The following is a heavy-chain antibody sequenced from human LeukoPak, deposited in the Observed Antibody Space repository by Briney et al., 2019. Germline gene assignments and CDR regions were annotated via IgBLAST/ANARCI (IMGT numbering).Heavy chain of an antibody. V-gene: IGHV3-23*01. CDR3: ARGAYQIQLWKRAYFDY. J-gene: IGHJ4*02. D-gene: IGHD5-18*01. CDR2: ITGSGTTT. CDR1: GFTFNNYG. Sequence: GGSLRLSCAASGFTFNNYGMSWVRQAPGKGLEWVSTITGSGTTTYYADSVQGRFTISRDNAKNSLYLQMNSLRPEDTAVYYCARGAYQIQLWKRAYFDYWGQGTLVTVSS.